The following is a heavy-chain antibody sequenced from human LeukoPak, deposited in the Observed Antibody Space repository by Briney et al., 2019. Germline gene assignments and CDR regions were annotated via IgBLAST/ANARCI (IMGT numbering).Heavy chain of an antibody. D-gene: IGHD3-3*01. CDR2: IYHSGST. J-gene: IGHJ6*03. CDR1: GGSISSGGYS. CDR3: ARVSLFGVEDYYYMDV. V-gene: IGHV4-30-2*01. Sequence: TSETLSLTCAVSGGSISSGGYSWSWIRQPPGKGLEWVGYIYHSGSTYYNPSLKSRVTMSVDTSKNQFSLKLGSVTAADTAVYYCARVSLFGVEDYYYMDVWGKGTTVTVSS.